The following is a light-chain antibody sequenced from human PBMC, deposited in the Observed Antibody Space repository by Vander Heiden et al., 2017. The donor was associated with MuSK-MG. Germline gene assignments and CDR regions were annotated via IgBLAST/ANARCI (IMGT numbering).Light chain of an antibody. CDR3: RQGTHWPYT. CDR2: KVS. V-gene: IGKV2-30*01. Sequence: DVVMTQSPLSLPVTLGQPASISCRSSQSLVSSDGNTYLNWFKQRPGQSPRRLFYKVSDRDSGVPDRFSGSGSGTDFTLRISRVEAEDVGVYYCRQGTHWPYTFGQGTKLEI. J-gene: IGKJ2*01. CDR1: QSLVSSDGNTY.